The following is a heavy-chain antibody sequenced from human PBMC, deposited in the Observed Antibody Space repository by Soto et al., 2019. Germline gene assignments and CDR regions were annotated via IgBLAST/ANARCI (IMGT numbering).Heavy chain of an antibody. V-gene: IGHV1-69*02. D-gene: IGHD5-12*01. CDR2: IIPILGIA. CDR1: GGTFSSYT. J-gene: IGHJ4*02. Sequence: QVQLVQSGAEVKKPGSSVNVSCKASGGTFSSYTISWVRQAPGQGLEWMGRIIPILGIANYAQKFQGRVTITADKSTSTAYMELSSLRSEDTAVYYCARGGYSGYEDYWGQGTLVTVSS. CDR3: ARGGYSGYEDY.